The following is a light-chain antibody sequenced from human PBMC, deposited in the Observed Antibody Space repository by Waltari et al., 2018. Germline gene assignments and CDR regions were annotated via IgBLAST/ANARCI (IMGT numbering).Light chain of an antibody. J-gene: IGLJ2*01. CDR1: SNDVRYNS. V-gene: IGLV2-14*01. CDR2: EVK. Sequence: QSALTQPASVSGSPGQSITISCSGRSNDVRYNSVPWYPQRPGKAPKLLIYEVKNRPPGVSSRFSGSRSANTASLTISGLQAEDEADYYCSSFTTSTSLLIFGGGTKVTVL. CDR3: SSFTTSTSLLI.